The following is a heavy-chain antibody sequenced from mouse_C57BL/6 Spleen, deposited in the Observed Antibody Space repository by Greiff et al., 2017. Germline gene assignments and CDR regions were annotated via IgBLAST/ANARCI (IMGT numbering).Heavy chain of an antibody. V-gene: IGHV1-72*01. CDR3: ASYALRDYYAMDY. CDR1: GYTFTSYW. CDR2: IDPNSGGT. Sequence: QVQLKQPGAELVKPGASVKLSCKASGYTFTSYWMHWVKQRPGRGLEWIGRIDPNSGGTKYNEKFKSKATLTVDKPSSTAYMQLSSLTSEDSAVYYCASYALRDYYAMDYWGQGTSVTVSS. J-gene: IGHJ4*01. D-gene: IGHD6-5*01.